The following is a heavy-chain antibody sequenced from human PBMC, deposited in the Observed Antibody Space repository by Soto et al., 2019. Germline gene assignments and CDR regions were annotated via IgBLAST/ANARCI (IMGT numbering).Heavy chain of an antibody. CDR1: GYSFTSYW. CDR2: IYPGDSDT. V-gene: IGHV5-51*01. CDR3: ARVRVGRSYSMQEAYDI. D-gene: IGHD1-26*01. Sequence: PGESLKISCKGAGYSFTSYWIGWVRQMPGKGLEWMGIIYPGDSDTRYSPSFQGQVTISGDKSASTAYLQWSSLKASDTAMYYCARVRVGRSYSMQEAYDIWGQGTMVTVS. J-gene: IGHJ3*02.